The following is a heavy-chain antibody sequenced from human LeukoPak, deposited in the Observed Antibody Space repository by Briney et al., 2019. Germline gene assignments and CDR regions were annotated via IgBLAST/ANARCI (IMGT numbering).Heavy chain of an antibody. Sequence: GGSLRLSCTSSGFILSSFAMSWVRQPPGKGLEWVSSISSPGGNTYYADSVKGRFTISRDNSNNLVYLQMNSLRAEDTAVYYCAKTRNGYTTEYLQHWGQGTLVTVSS. D-gene: IGHD2-2*02. CDR3: AKTRNGYTTEYLQH. V-gene: IGHV3-23*01. J-gene: IGHJ1*01. CDR2: ISSPGGNT. CDR1: GFILSSFA.